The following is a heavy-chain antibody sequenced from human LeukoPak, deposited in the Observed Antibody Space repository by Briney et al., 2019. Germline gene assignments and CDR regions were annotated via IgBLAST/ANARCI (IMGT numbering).Heavy chain of an antibody. Sequence: QTGGSLRLSCAASGFTFTNYWMRWVRQAPGKGLEWVANIKQDGSEKHYVDSVKGRFTISRDNAKNSLYLQMNSLRDEDTAVYYCTTSYSSSWYASGTDYWGQGTLVTVSS. CDR1: GFTFTNYW. D-gene: IGHD6-13*01. CDR3: TTSYSSSWYASGTDY. J-gene: IGHJ4*02. CDR2: IKQDGSEK. V-gene: IGHV3-7*01.